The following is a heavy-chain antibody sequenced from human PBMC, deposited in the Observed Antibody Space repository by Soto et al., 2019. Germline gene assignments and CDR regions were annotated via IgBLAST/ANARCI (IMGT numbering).Heavy chain of an antibody. CDR3: ARGSNGASTQPPYYYYMDV. J-gene: IGHJ6*03. Sequence: ASVKVSCKASGYTFTGYYMHWVRQAPGQGLEWMGWINPNSGGTNYAQKFQGWVTMTRDTSISTAYMELSRLRSDDTAVYYCARGSNGASTQPPYYYYMDVWGKGTTVTVSS. D-gene: IGHD2-8*01. CDR1: GYTFTGYY. V-gene: IGHV1-2*04. CDR2: INPNSGGT.